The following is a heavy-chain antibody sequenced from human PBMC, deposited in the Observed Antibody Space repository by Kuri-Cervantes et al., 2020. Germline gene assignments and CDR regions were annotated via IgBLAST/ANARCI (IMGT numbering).Heavy chain of an antibody. D-gene: IGHD3-10*01. Sequence: SLKISCAASGFTFDDYAMHWVRQAPGKGLEWVSGISWNSGSIGYADSVKGRFTISRDNAKNSLYLQMNSLRAEDTAVYYCARGKTVYGSGSLYFDYWGQGTLVTVSS. CDR3: ARGKTVYGSGSLYFDY. CDR2: ISWNSGSI. V-gene: IGHV3-9*01. J-gene: IGHJ4*02. CDR1: GFTFDDYA.